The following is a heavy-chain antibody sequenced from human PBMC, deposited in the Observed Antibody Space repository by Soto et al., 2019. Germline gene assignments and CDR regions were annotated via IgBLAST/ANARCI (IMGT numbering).Heavy chain of an antibody. CDR2: INHSGSST. CDR1: VASLSGYF. Sequence: SETLSLTCDGYVASLSGYFWSWIRQSPGKGLEWIGEINHSGSSTNYNPSLKSRVTISVDRSKNQFSLKLSSVTAADTAVYYCARVPDRWGQGTLVTVSS. J-gene: IGHJ5*02. CDR3: ARVPDR. V-gene: IGHV4-34*01. D-gene: IGHD2-2*01.